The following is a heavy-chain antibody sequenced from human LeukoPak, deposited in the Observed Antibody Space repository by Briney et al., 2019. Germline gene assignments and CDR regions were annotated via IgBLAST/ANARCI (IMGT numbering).Heavy chain of an antibody. CDR1: GGSISSYY. CDR3: ARNDYGGALDY. J-gene: IGHJ4*02. CDR2: IYYSGST. Sequence: SETLSLTCTVSGGSISSYYWSWIRQPPGKGLEWIGYIYYSGSTNYNPSLKSRVTILVDTSKNQFSLKLSSVTAADTAVYYCARNDYGGALDYWGQGTLVTVSS. D-gene: IGHD4-23*01. V-gene: IGHV4-59*01.